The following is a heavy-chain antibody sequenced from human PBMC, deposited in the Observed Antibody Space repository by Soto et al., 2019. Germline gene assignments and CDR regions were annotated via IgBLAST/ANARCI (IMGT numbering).Heavy chain of an antibody. V-gene: IGHV4-4*02. D-gene: IGHD3-10*01. J-gene: IGHJ4*02. CDR1: GGSISSSNW. CDR3: ARRWGEGRVDY. CDR2: IYHSGST. Sequence: QVQLQESGPGLVKPSGTLSLTCAVSGGSISSSNWWSWVRQPPGKGLQWIGEIYHSGSTNYIPSPKSRVTTSVDKSRNQFSLKLSSVTAADTAVYYCARRWGEGRVDYWGQGTLVTVSS.